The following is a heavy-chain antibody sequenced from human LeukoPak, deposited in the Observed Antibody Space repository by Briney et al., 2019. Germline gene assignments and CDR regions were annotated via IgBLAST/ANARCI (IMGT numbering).Heavy chain of an antibody. CDR1: GYTFTGYY. Sequence: ASVKVSCKASGYTFTGYYMHWVRQAPGKGLEWMGGFDPEDGETIYAQKFQGRVTMTEDTSTDTAYMELSSLRSEDTAVYYCARIGAAGQIGPFDYWGQGTLVTVSS. CDR2: FDPEDGET. D-gene: IGHD6-13*01. V-gene: IGHV1-24*01. J-gene: IGHJ4*02. CDR3: ARIGAAGQIGPFDY.